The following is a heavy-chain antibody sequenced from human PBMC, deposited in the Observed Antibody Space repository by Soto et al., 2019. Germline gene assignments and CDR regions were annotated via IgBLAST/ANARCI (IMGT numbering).Heavy chain of an antibody. V-gene: IGHV3-53*01. CDR3: TRDLMDVVPPADDLFDP. J-gene: IGHJ5*02. D-gene: IGHD2-2*01. CDR1: RFTVGSSY. CDR2: IYTGDTP. Sequence: PGGSLRLSCAASRFTVGSSYVSGFRQAPGKGLEWVSVIYTGDTPYYADSVKGRCTISRDNSKNTLYLQMNILRVEDTAVYYCTRDLMDVVPPADDLFDPWGQGILVTVSS.